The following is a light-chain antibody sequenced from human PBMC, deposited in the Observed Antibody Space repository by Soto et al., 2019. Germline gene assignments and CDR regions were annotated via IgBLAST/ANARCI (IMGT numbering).Light chain of an antibody. J-gene: IGKJ2*01. CDR2: AAS. Sequence: DVQMTQSPSSLSASVGDRVTITCRASQSIGNYLDWYQQSPGEAPKLLIYAASSLQSGVPSRFSSSGSGTDFTLTISSLQPEDFATYYCQESHSTFGQGTKLEIK. CDR1: QSIGNY. CDR3: QESHST. V-gene: IGKV1-39*01.